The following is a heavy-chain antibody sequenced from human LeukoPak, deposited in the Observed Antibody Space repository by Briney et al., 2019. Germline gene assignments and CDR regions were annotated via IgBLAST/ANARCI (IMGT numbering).Heavy chain of an antibody. Sequence: GGPLRLSCAASGFTFSSYWMHWVRQAPGKGLVWVSRINSDGRSTSYADSVKGRFTISRDNAKNTLYLQMNSLRAEDTAVYYCARVGDYYGDYVRFDSWGQGAMVTVSS. CDR3: ARVGDYYGDYVRFDS. J-gene: IGHJ4*02. CDR2: INSDGRST. D-gene: IGHD4-17*01. CDR1: GFTFSSYW. V-gene: IGHV3-74*01.